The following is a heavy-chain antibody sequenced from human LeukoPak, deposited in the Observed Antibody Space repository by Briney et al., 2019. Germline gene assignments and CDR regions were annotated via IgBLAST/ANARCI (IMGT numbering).Heavy chain of an antibody. J-gene: IGHJ2*01. CDR1: GFTFSSYA. V-gene: IGHV3-23*01. Sequence: PGGSLRLSCAASGFTFSSYAMSWVRQAPGKGLEWVSAISGSGGSTYYADSVKGRFTISRDNSKNTLYLQMNSLRAEDTAVYYCAKDLEAGMVTWYFDLWGRGTLVTVSS. CDR3: AKDLEAGMVTWYFDL. D-gene: IGHD2-21*02. CDR2: ISGSGGST.